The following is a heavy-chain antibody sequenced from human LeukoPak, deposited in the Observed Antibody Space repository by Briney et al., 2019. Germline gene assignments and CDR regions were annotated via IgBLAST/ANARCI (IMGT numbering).Heavy chain of an antibody. V-gene: IGHV4-34*01. CDR3: ARRSYTSSWYGDNWFDP. CDR2: INHSGRT. D-gene: IGHD6-13*01. Sequence: SETLSLTCAVSGGSFSGYYWTWIRQPPGKGLEWIGEINHSGRTNYNPSLKSRVTISVDTSKNQFSLRLSSVTAADTAVYYCARRSYTSSWYGDNWFDPWGQGTLVTVSS. J-gene: IGHJ5*02. CDR1: GGSFSGYY.